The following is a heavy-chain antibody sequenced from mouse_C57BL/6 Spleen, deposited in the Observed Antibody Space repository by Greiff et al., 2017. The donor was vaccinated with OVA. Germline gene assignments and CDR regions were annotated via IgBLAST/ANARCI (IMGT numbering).Heavy chain of an antibody. CDR1: GYAFSSYW. V-gene: IGHV1-80*01. Sequence: QVQLQQSGAELVKPGASVKISCKASGYAFSSYWMNWVKQRPGKGLEWIGQIYPGDGDTNYNGKFKGKATLTADKSSSTAYMQLSSLTSEDSAVYVCAREPLYDGSSPWYFDVWGTGTTVTVSS. CDR3: AREPLYDGSSPWYFDV. D-gene: IGHD1-1*01. CDR2: IYPGDGDT. J-gene: IGHJ1*03.